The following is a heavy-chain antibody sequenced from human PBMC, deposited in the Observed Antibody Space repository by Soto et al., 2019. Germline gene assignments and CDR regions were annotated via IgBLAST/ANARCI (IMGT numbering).Heavy chain of an antibody. D-gene: IGHD1-7*01. Sequence: EVQLVESGGDLVQPGGSLRLCCAASGFAVSSNYMTWVGQAPGKGLEWVSVIHSGGDTHYADSVRGRFTISRDNSKNTLYLQMNSLRAEDTAVYYCARSRTGTTYGGMDVWGQGTTVTVSS. V-gene: IGHV3-66*01. CDR2: IHSGGDT. CDR3: ARSRTGTTYGGMDV. CDR1: GFAVSSNY. J-gene: IGHJ6*02.